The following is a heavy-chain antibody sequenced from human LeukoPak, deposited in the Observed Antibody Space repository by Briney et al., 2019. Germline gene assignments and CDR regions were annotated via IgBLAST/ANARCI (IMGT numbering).Heavy chain of an antibody. CDR3: ARRGYCSGGSCYSFDY. CDR2: IYYSGST. V-gene: IGHV4-59*08. D-gene: IGHD2-15*01. Sequence: SETLSLTCTVSGGSISGYYWSWIRQPPGKGPEYIGHIYYSGSTNYNPSLESRVTILVDTSKNQFSLRLSSVTAADTALYYCARRGYCSGGSCYSFDYWGQGTLVTVSS. CDR1: GGSISGYY. J-gene: IGHJ4*02.